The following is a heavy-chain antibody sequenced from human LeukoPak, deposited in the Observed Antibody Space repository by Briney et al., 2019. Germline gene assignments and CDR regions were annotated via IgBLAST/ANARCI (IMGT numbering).Heavy chain of an antibody. V-gene: IGHV4-4*07. CDR3: ASTTYDYDTSGHYFLDY. D-gene: IGHD3-22*01. CDR2: IYTSGTT. CDR1: GGSINSYY. Sequence: SETLSLTCTVSGGSINSYYWSWIRHPAGKGLEWIGRIYTSGTTNYNPSLTSRVTMSVDTSKNHFSLQLRSVTAADTAVYYCASTTYDYDTSGHYFLDYWGQGSLVTVSS. J-gene: IGHJ4*02.